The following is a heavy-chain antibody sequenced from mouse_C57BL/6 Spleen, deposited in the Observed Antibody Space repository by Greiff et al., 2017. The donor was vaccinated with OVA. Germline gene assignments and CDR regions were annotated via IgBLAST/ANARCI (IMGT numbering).Heavy chain of an antibody. CDR1: GYTFTSYW. CDR2: IDPSDSYT. J-gene: IGHJ2*01. CDR3: ARRGYYGSSYGY. D-gene: IGHD1-1*01. V-gene: IGHV1-50*01. Sequence: VQLQQPGAELVKPGASVKLSCKASGYTFTSYWMQWVKQRPGQGLEWIGEIDPSDSYTNYNQKFKGKATLTVDTSSSTAYMQLSSLTSEDSAVYYCARRGYYGSSYGYWGQGTTLTVSS.